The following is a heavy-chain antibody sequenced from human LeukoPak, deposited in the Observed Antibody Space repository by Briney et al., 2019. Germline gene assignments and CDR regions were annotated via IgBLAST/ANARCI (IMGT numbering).Heavy chain of an antibody. D-gene: IGHD3-9*01. CDR3: ARLAYYDILTGYYYYMDV. CDR1: GYSFTSYW. V-gene: IGHV5-51*01. Sequence: GESLKISCKGSGYSFTSYWIGWVRQMPGKGLEWMGIIYPGDSDTRYSPSFQGQVTISADKSISTAYLQWSSLKASDTAMYYCARLAYYDILTGYYYYMDVWGKGTTVTISS. CDR2: IYPGDSDT. J-gene: IGHJ6*03.